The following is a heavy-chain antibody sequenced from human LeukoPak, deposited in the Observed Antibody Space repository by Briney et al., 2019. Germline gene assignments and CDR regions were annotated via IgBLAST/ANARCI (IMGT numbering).Heavy chain of an antibody. CDR1: GFTFSSYW. V-gene: IGHV3-30*03. J-gene: IGHJ4*02. CDR3: ASEIIFGSFDY. CDR2: ISYDGSNK. D-gene: IGHD3-3*01. Sequence: PGGTLRLSCAASGFTFSSYWMSWVRQAPGKGLEWVAVISYDGSNKYYADSVKGRFTISRDNSKNTLYLQMNSLRAEDTAVYYCASEIIFGSFDYWGQGTLVTVSS.